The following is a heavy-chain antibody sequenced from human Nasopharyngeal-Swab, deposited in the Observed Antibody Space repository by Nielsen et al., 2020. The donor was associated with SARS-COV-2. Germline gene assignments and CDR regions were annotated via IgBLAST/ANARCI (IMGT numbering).Heavy chain of an antibody. J-gene: IGHJ6*03. CDR2: IYYSGST. V-gene: IGHV4-59*01. CDR1: GGSISSYY. CDR3: ARISPSYYDILTGYYGYYYMDV. D-gene: IGHD3-9*01. Sequence: SETLSLTCTVSGGSISSYYWSLIRQPPGKGLEWIGYIYYSGSTNYNPSLKSRVTISVDTSKNQFSLKLSSVTAADTAVYYCARISPSYYDILTGYYGYYYMDVWGKGTTVTVSS.